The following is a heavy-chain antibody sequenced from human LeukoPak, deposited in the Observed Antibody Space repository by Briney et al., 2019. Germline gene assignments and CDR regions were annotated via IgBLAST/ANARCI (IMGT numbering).Heavy chain of an antibody. CDR2: IYYSGST. CDR3: ASPGHYYDSSGYYS. CDR1: GGSISSSSYY. Sequence: SETLSLTCTVSGGSISSSSYYWGWIRQPPGKGLEWIGSIYYSGSTYYNPSLESRVTIFVDTSKNQFSLKLSSVTAADTAVYYCASPGHYYDSSGYYSWGQGTLVTVSS. J-gene: IGHJ4*02. V-gene: IGHV4-39*01. D-gene: IGHD3-22*01.